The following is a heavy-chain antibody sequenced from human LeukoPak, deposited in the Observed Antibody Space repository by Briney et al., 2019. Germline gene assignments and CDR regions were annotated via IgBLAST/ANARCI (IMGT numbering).Heavy chain of an antibody. CDR2: IYTSGST. J-gene: IGHJ6*02. CDR1: GFTVSSNY. V-gene: IGHV3-53*01. Sequence: PGGSLRLSCAASGFTVSSNYMNWVRQAPGKGLEWASVIYTSGSTYYVDSVKDRFTISRDDSKNTLYLQMNSLRAEDTAVYYCARAGSAAYYGMDVWGQGTTVTVSS. D-gene: IGHD2-15*01. CDR3: ARAGSAAYYGMDV.